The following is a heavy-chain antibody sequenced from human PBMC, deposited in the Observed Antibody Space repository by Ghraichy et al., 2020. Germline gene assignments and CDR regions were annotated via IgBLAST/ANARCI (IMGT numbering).Heavy chain of an antibody. D-gene: IGHD6-13*01. V-gene: IGHV3-23*01. CDR2: ISGRGGST. CDR1: GFTFSSYV. Sequence: GGSLRLSCTASGFTFSSYVMSWVRQAPGAGLEWVSAISGRGGSTYYADSVKGRFTISRDNSKNTLYLQMNSLRAEDTAVYYCAKGIAAGTSTISYYYNGLDVWGQGTTVTVSS. J-gene: IGHJ6*02. CDR3: AKGIAAGTSTISYYYNGLDV.